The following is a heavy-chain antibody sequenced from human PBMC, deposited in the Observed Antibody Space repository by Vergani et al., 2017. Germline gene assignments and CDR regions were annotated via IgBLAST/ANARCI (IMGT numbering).Heavy chain of an antibody. CDR1: GFSLSTSGVG. CDR3: AHNSAVSGPLRYFDWLSPDIYYYGMDV. J-gene: IGHJ6*02. CDR2: IYWNDDK. D-gene: IGHD3-9*01. Sequence: QITLKESGPTLVKPTQTLTLTCTFSGFSLSTSGVGVGWIRQPPGKALEWLALIYWNDDKRYSPSLKSRLTITKDTSKNQVFLTMTNMDPVDTATYYCAHNSAVSGPLRYFDWLSPDIYYYGMDVWGQGTTVTVSS. V-gene: IGHV2-5*01.